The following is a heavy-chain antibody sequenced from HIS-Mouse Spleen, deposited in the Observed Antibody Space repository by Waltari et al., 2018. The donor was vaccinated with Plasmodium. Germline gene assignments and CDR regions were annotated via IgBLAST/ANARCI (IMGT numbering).Heavy chain of an antibody. J-gene: IGHJ4*02. CDR2: ISWNSGSI. V-gene: IGHV3-9*01. CDR3: AKDRATAAAYYFDY. Sequence: LEWVSGISWNSGSIVYADSVKGRFTISRDNAKNSLYLQMNSLRAEDTALYYCAKDRATAAAYYFDYWGQGTLVTVSS. D-gene: IGHD6-13*01.